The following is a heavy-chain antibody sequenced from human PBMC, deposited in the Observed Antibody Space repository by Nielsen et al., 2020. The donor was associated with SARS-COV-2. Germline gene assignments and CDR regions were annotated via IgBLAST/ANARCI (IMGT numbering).Heavy chain of an antibody. J-gene: IGHJ4*02. Sequence: GESLKISCAASGFTFSSYGMHWVRQAPGKGLEWVAVISYDGSNKYYADSVKGRFTISRDNSKNTLYLQMNSLRAEDTAVYYCAKDGDSSWYRAFHYFDYWGQGTLVTVSS. CDR3: AKDGDSSWYRAFHYFDY. CDR1: GFTFSSYG. V-gene: IGHV3-30*18. CDR2: ISYDGSNK. D-gene: IGHD6-13*01.